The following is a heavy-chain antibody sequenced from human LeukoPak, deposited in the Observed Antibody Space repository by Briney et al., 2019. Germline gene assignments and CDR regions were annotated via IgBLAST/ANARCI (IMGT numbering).Heavy chain of an antibody. CDR2: ISGSGGST. CDR1: GFTFSSYA. CDR3: AKDRVPAAMGSGSSWDY. J-gene: IGHJ4*02. D-gene: IGHD2-2*01. V-gene: IGHV3-23*01. Sequence: GGSLRLSCAASGFTFSSYAMSWVRQAPGKGLEWVSAISGSGGSTYYADSVKGRFTISRDSFKNTLYLQMNSLRAEDTAVYYCAKDRVPAAMGSGSSWDYWGQGTLVTVSS.